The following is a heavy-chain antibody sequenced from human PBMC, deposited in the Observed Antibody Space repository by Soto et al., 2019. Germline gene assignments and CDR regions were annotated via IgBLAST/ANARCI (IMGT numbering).Heavy chain of an antibody. J-gene: IGHJ4*02. CDR2: IKSKTSGETT. V-gene: IGHV3-15*01. D-gene: IGHD3-3*01. CDR1: GFTFAPAC. Sequence: EVHVVESGGGSVKAWGSLRLSCAASGFTFAPACVTWVRQSPGKGLGWVARIKSKTSGETTDYAAPVKGRFTISRDDSKTTAYLQMGSLNTEDTGIYYCAIDVASSGVADLDYGGQGPLVTV. CDR3: AIDVASSGVADLDY.